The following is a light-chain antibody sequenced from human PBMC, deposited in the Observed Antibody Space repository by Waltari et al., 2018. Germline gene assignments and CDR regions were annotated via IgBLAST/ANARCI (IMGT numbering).Light chain of an antibody. CDR3: SSYTTRGTWV. J-gene: IGLJ3*02. CDR1: FSDVCAYDY. CDR2: AVT. V-gene: IGLV2-14*03. Sequence: QSPLTQPASVSGSPGQSITLSCTGAFSDVCAYDYVSWYQQLPGRAPNLLIYAVTHRPAGVSDRLSGSKSGNTASLTISGLQPEDEADYYCSSYTTRGTWVFGGGTKLTVL.